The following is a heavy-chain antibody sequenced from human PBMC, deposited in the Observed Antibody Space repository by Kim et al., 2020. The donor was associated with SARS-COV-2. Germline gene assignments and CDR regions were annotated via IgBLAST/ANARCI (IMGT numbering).Heavy chain of an antibody. CDR1: GGSFSGYY. CDR2: INHSGST. Sequence: SETLSLTCAVYGGSFSGYYWSWIRQPPGKGLEWIGEINHSGSTNYNPSLKSRVTISVDTSKNQFSLKLSSVTAADTAVYYCARGLELQRLEYSSSYAVWGQGTTVTVSS. J-gene: IGHJ6*02. CDR3: ARGLELQRLEYSSSYAV. V-gene: IGHV4-34*01. D-gene: IGHD6-6*01.